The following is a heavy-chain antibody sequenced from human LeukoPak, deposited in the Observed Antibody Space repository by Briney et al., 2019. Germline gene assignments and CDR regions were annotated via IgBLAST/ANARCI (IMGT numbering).Heavy chain of an antibody. CDR2: ISAYNGNT. V-gene: IGHV1-18*01. CDR3: ARDLYCSSTSCYWYWFDP. Sequence: GASVKVSCKASGYTFTSYGISWVRRAPGQGLEWMGWISAYNGNTNYAQKLQGRVTMTTDTSTSTAYMELRSLRSDDTAVYYCARDLYCSSTSCYWYWFDPWGQGTLVTVSS. D-gene: IGHD2-2*01. J-gene: IGHJ5*02. CDR1: GYTFTSYG.